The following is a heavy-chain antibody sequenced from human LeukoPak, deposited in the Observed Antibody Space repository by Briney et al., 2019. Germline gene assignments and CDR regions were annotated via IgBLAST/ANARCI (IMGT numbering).Heavy chain of an antibody. Sequence: PGGSLRLSCAASGFTFSSYSMNWVRQAPGKGLEWVSYISSSSSTIYYADSVKGRFTISRDNAKKTLYLQMNSLKAEDTAVYYCAKGPAYDSSGYPRGAFDIWGQGTMVTVPS. CDR2: ISSSSSTI. CDR3: AKGPAYDSSGYPRGAFDI. V-gene: IGHV3-48*01. CDR1: GFTFSSYS. D-gene: IGHD3-22*01. J-gene: IGHJ3*02.